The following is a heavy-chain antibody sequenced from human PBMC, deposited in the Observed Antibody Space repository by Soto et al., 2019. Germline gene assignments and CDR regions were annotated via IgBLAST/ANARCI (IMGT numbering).Heavy chain of an antibody. CDR3: ARGRRYCTTTSCYPPALFPYGMDV. CDR1: GYTFTNYD. Sequence: ASVKVSCKTSGYTFTNYDINWVRQAAGQGLEWMVCINPDSDNTGYAQKFQGIVTMTRDTSISTAYMELNSLRSEDTAVYYCARGRRYCTTTSCYPPALFPYGMDVWGQGTTVTVSS. V-gene: IGHV1-8*01. D-gene: IGHD2-2*01. J-gene: IGHJ6*02. CDR2: INPDSDNT.